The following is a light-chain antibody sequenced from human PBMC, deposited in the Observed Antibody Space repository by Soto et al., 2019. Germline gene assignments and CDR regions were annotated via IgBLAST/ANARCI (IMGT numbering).Light chain of an antibody. CDR3: QQYDSYST. Sequence: DIQMTQSPSTLSASLGDRVIITCRASQSISGWLAWYQQKPGKAPRLLVYDASSVESGVPSRFSGSGSGTEFTLTIAGLQPDDFATYYCQQYDSYSTFGPGTKVDIK. CDR2: DAS. J-gene: IGKJ3*01. V-gene: IGKV1-5*01. CDR1: QSISGW.